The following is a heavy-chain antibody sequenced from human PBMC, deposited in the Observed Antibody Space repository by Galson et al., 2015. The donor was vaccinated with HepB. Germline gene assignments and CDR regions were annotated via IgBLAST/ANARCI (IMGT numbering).Heavy chain of an antibody. D-gene: IGHD4-17*01. CDR2: ISWNSGSI. CDR3: AKDMGSAGDYVLDY. CDR1: GFTFDDYA. Sequence: SLRLSCAASGFTFDDYAMHWVRQAPGKGLEWVSGISWNSGSIGYADSVKGRFTISRDNAKNSLYLQMNSLRAEDTALYYCAKDMGSAGDYVLDYWGQGTLVTVSS. V-gene: IGHV3-9*01. J-gene: IGHJ4*02.